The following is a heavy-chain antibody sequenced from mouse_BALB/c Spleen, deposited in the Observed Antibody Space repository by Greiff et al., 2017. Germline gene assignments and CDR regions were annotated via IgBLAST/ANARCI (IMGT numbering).Heavy chain of an antibody. Sequence: VKLQESGPELVRPGVSVKISCKGSGYTFTDYAMHWVKQSHAKSLEWIGVISTYYGNTNYNQKFKGKATMTVDKSSSTAYMELARLTSEDSAIYYCARSGYYDYNGYAMDYWGQGTSVTVSS. CDR3: ARSGYYDYNGYAMDY. V-gene: IGHV1-67*01. J-gene: IGHJ4*01. CDR1: GYTFTDYA. CDR2: ISTYYGNT. D-gene: IGHD2-4*01.